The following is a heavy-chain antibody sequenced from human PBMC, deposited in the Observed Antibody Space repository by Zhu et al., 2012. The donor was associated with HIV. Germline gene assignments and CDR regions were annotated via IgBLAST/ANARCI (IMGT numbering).Heavy chain of an antibody. V-gene: IGHV4-30-4*01. CDR1: GGSINSGDYY. CDR3: ARVRRTGTYFFDY. D-gene: IGHD1-1*01. CDR2: IYYSGST. Sequence: QVQLQESGPGLVKPSQTLSLTCTVSGGSINSGDYYWSWIRQPPGKGLEWIGYIYYSGSTYYNPSLKSRLTISLDTSKNQFSLKLSSATAADKAVYYCARVRRTGTYFFDYWGQGSWSPSP. J-gene: IGHJ4*02.